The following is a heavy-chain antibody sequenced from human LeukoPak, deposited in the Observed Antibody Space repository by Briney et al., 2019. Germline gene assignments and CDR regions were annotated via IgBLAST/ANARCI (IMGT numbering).Heavy chain of an antibody. CDR2: IYYSGSA. CDR3: ARELRYDNSDSGAF. CDR1: GGSISSYY. J-gene: IGHJ3*01. Sequence: SETLSLTSTVSGGSISSYYWSWIRQPPGKGLEWIGYIYYSGSANYNPSLKSRVTISVDTSKNQFSLKLSSVTAADTAVYYCARELRYDNSDSGAFWGQGTVVTVSS. V-gene: IGHV4-59*12. D-gene: IGHD3-22*01.